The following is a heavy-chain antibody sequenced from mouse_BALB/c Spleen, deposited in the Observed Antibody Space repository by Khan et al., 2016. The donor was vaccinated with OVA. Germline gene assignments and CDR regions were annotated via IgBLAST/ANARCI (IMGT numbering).Heavy chain of an antibody. D-gene: IGHD1-1*01. J-gene: IGHJ3*01. CDR2: ILPGSGRN. CDR1: GYTFSSSW. Sequence: QVQLQQSGAELMKPGASVKISCKATGYTFSSSWIEWVKQRPGHGLEWIGEILPGSGRNNYNEKFKGKATFTADKSSNTAYMQLSNLTANDTAVYYCARGNYYGSSSGFGYWGQGTLVTVSA. CDR3: ARGNYYGSSSGFGY. V-gene: IGHV1-9*01.